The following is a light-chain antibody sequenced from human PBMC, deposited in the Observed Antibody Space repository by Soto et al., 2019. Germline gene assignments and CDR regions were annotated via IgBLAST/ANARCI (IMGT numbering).Light chain of an antibody. J-gene: IGLJ3*02. Sequence: QSALTQPASVSGSPGQSITISCTATNSDVGAYNYVSWYQQYPGKVPRLMIYEVNNRASGVSSRFSASKSGNTASLTISGLQDEDEAYYYCSSFTSSGALLFGGGTKLTVL. CDR3: SSFTSSGALL. CDR2: EVN. V-gene: IGLV2-14*01. CDR1: NSDVGAYNY.